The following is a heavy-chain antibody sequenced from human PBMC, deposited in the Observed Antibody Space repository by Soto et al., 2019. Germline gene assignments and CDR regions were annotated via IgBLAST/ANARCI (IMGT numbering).Heavy chain of an antibody. Sequence: SETLSLTGCVSAGSGGGAAYGWAGMRQCPGKGLEWIGYVRFSGGTNYDPSLESRVTISIDTSRDQFSLELTSLTAADTAVYFCARDNMATFDYHYYGMDVWGQGTTGT. CDR1: AGSGGGAAYG. D-gene: IGHD5-12*01. J-gene: IGHJ6*02. V-gene: IGHV4-61*08. CDR2: VRFSGGT. CDR3: ARDNMATFDYHYYGMDV.